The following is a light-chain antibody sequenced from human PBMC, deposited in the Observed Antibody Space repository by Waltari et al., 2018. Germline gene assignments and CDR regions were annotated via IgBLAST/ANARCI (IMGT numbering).Light chain of an antibody. CDR1: QSVSRA. CDR3: QHDLRLPVT. CDR2: GAS. Sequence: EIVLTQSPGPLSLSLGERATVSCRASQSVSRALAGHPQKPGQAPRLLTSGASTSATGIQERFSGSGSGTDFSLTISRLEPDDFAVYYCQHDLRLPVTFGQGTTVEI. V-gene: IGKV3-20*01. J-gene: IGKJ1*01.